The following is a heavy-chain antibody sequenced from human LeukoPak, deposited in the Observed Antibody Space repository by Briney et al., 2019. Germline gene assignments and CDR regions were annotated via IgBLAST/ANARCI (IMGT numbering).Heavy chain of an antibody. D-gene: IGHD1-7*01. Sequence: PGGSLRLSCAVSGFRFNDYAMHWVRQAPGKGLEWVSGINWNSGSIGYADSVKGRFTISGDNAKNSLYLQMKSLRTEDTALYYCAKDRLELRDYFYGMDVWGQGTTVTVSS. CDR1: GFRFNDYA. CDR3: AKDRLELRDYFYGMDV. CDR2: INWNSGSI. J-gene: IGHJ6*02. V-gene: IGHV3-9*01.